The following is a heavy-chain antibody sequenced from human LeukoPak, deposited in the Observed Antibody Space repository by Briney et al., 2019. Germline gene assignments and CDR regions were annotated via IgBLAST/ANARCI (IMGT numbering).Heavy chain of an antibody. D-gene: IGHD3-10*01. CDR2: ISYDGSNK. CDR3: AKSSSGLWFGELSLDY. Sequence: PGRSLRLSCAASGFTFSSYGMHWVRQAPGKGLEWVAVISYDGSNKYYADSVKGRFTISRDNSKNTLYLQMNSLRAEDTAVYYCAKSSSGLWFGELSLDYWGQGTLVTVSS. J-gene: IGHJ4*02. V-gene: IGHV3-30*18. CDR1: GFTFSSYG.